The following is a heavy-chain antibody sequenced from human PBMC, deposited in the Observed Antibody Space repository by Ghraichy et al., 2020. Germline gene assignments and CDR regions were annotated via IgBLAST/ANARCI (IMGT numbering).Heavy chain of an antibody. D-gene: IGHD4-17*01. Sequence: GGSLRLSCAASGFTFSTYGMTWVRQAPGKGLEWVSTIYGSGGSTYYADSVKGRFTISRDNSKNMLYLQMDSLRAEDTAVYYCAKYGSPPAGYNYYYYYMDAWGKGTTVTVSS. V-gene: IGHV3-23*01. J-gene: IGHJ6*03. CDR3: AKYGSPPAGYNYYYYYMDA. CDR1: GFTFSTYG. CDR2: IYGSGGST.